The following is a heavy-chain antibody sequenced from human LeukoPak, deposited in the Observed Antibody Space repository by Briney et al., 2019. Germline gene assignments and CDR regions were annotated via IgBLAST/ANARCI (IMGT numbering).Heavy chain of an antibody. J-gene: IGHJ4*02. CDR2: ISAYNSNT. D-gene: IGHD3-22*01. Sequence: ASVKVSCKASGHTFTSYGISWVRQAPGQGLEWMGWISAYNSNTSYAQKLQGRVTMTTDTSTSTAYMELRSLRSDDTAVYYCARDDSMIVVVSFDYWGQGTLVTVSS. CDR3: ARDDSMIVVVSFDY. V-gene: IGHV1-18*01. CDR1: GHTFTSYG.